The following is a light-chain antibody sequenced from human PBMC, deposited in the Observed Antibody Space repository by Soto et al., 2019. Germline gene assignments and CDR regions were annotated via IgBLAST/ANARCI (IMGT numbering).Light chain of an antibody. CDR1: QSVNTN. Sequence: EIVMTQSPATLSVSPGEIATLSCRASQSVNTNLAWYQQKAGQAPRLLIYRISTRATGIPARCSGSGSGTEFTLTITSLQSEDFAVYYCQQHHVWPLTFGGGTKVEIK. J-gene: IGKJ4*01. CDR2: RIS. CDR3: QQHHVWPLT. V-gene: IGKV3-15*01.